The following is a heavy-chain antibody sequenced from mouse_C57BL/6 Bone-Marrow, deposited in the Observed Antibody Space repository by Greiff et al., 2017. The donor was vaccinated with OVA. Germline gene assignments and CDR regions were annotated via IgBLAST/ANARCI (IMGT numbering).Heavy chain of an antibody. CDR3: ARHEDGYYASYCDY. CDR2: IYPGDGDP. D-gene: IGHD2-3*01. J-gene: IGHJ2*01. V-gene: IGHV1-82*01. CDR1: GYAFSSSW. Sequence: QVQLQQSGPELVKPGASVKISCKASGYAFSSSWMNWVKQRPGKGLEWIGRIYPGDGDPNSNGKFKGKATLTADKSSSTSYMQLSSPTSEDSAVYFCARHEDGYYASYCDYWGQGTTLTVSS.